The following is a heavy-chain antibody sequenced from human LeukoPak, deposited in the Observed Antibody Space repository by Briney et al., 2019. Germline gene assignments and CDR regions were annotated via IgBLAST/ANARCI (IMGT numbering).Heavy chain of an antibody. CDR2: IYYSGST. CDR1: GGPISSYY. J-gene: IGHJ3*02. D-gene: IGHD3-22*01. V-gene: IGHV4-59*01. CDR3: ARVPTYYYDSYAFDI. Sequence: PSETLSLTCTVSGGPISSYYWSWIRQPPGKGLEWIGYIYYSGSTNYNPSLKSRVTISVDTSKNQFSLKLSSVTAADTAVYYCARVPTYYYDSYAFDIWGQGTMVTVSS.